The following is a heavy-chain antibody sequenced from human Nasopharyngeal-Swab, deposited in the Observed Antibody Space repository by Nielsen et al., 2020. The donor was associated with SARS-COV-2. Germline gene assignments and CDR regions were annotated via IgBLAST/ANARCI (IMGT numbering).Heavy chain of an antibody. CDR3: AKAPYLRGLDV. V-gene: IGHV3-23*01. J-gene: IGHJ6*02. CDR1: GFTFEDFA. CDR2: ISGSGDTT. Sequence: GGSLRLSCAASGFTFEDFAMHWVRQAPGKGLEWVSIISGSGDTTYYADSVNDRFTISRDNSKNTLYLQMNSLRVEDTALYYCAKAPYLRGLDVWGQGTTVTVSS. D-gene: IGHD2-21*01.